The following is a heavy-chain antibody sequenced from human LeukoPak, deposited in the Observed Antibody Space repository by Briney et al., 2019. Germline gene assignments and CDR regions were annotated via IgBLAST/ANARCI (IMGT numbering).Heavy chain of an antibody. CDR3: AKDRRVRFGELDY. V-gene: IGHV3-23*01. Sequence: DPGGSLRLSCAAFGFTFSSYAMSWVRQAPGKGLEWVSAISGSGGSTYYADSVKGRFTISRDNSKNTLYLQMNSLRAEDTAVYYCAKDRRVRFGELDYWGQGTLVTVSS. CDR1: GFTFSSYA. D-gene: IGHD3-10*01. J-gene: IGHJ4*02. CDR2: ISGSGGST.